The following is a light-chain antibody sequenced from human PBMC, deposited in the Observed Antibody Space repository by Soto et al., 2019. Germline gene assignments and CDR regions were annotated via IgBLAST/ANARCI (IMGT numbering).Light chain of an antibody. Sequence: EIVLTQSPGTLSLSPGERATLSCTASQSVSSSYLAWYQQKPGQAPRLLIYGASNRATGIPDRFSGSGSGADFTLTISRLEPEDFAVYYCQQYGGSPMTFGQGTKVDIK. CDR1: QSVSSSY. CDR3: QQYGGSPMT. CDR2: GAS. V-gene: IGKV3-20*01. J-gene: IGKJ1*01.